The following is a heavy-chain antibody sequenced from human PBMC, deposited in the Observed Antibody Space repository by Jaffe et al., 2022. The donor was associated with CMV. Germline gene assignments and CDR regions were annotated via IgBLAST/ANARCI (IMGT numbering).Heavy chain of an antibody. CDR2: IDSDGTNT. J-gene: IGHJ4*02. V-gene: IGHV3-74*01. CDR3: ARTVRTTVRNGLQY. CDR1: GFTFSSYW. D-gene: IGHD4-17*01. Sequence: EVQLVESGGGLVQPGGSLRLSCAASGFTFSSYWMHWVRQVPGKGLVWVSRIDSDGTNTGYAESVKGRFTISRANAKNTLYLQMNSLRAEDTGVYYCARTVRTTVRNGLQYWGQGALVTVSS.